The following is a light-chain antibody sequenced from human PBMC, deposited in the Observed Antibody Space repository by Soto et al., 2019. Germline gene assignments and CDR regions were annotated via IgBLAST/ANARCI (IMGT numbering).Light chain of an antibody. CDR2: GAS. Sequence: EIALTQSPGTLSLSPGERATLSCRASQRINTNYLAWYQQKPGQAPRLLISGASIRATATPDRFSGSGSGTDFTLTIAGLETADSGMYYCQQYSGSTITFGQGTRLEIK. V-gene: IGKV3-20*01. J-gene: IGKJ5*01. CDR1: QRINTNY. CDR3: QQYSGSTIT.